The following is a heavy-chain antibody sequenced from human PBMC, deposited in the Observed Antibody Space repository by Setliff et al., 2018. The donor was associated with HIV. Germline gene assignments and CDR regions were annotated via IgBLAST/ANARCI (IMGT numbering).Heavy chain of an antibody. CDR2: IKKDGSQK. D-gene: IGHD4-17*01. CDR3: AVSPDGDCATTECANWFDP. J-gene: IGHJ5*02. Sequence: QPGGSLRLSCAASGFTVSYYGMTWVRQAPGKGLEWVANIKKDGSQKYYVDSVKGRFTISRDNAKNSLDLQMNSLRTEDTAVYFCAVSPDGDCATTECANWFDPWGQGTQVTVSS. V-gene: IGHV3-7*03. CDR1: GFTVSYYG.